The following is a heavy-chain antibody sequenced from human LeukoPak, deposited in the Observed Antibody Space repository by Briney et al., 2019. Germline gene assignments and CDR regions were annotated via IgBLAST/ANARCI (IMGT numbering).Heavy chain of an antibody. CDR1: GFPFRNYV. CDR3: AADSDWALHY. J-gene: IGHJ4*02. V-gene: IGHV3-48*02. CDR2: INHNGETI. Sequence: PGGSLRLSCAASGFPFRNYVMSWVRQAPGKGLEWGSYINHNGETIYYADSVKGRFTISRDNGKNSLYLQMNSLRDEDTAVYYCAADSDWALHYWGQGTRVTVSS. D-gene: IGHD2-21*02.